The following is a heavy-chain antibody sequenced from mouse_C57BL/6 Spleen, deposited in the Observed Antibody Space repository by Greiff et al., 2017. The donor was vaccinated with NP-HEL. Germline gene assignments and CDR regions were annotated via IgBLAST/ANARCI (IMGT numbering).Heavy chain of an antibody. CDR1: GYAFSSSW. CDR3: ARSVITTNFDV. V-gene: IGHV1-82*01. J-gene: IGHJ1*03. Sequence: VQLQQSGPELVKPGASVKISCKASGYAFSSSWMNWVKQRPGKGLEWIGRIYPGDGDTNYNGKFKGKATLTADKSSSTAYMQLSSLTSEDSAVYFCARSVITTNFDVWGTGTPVTVSS. D-gene: IGHD1-1*01. CDR2: IYPGDGDT.